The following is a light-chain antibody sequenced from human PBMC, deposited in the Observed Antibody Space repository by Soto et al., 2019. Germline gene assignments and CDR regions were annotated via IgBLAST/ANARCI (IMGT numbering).Light chain of an antibody. Sequence: DIVLTPSPDTLSLSPGERATLSCWASHSVTTHLAWFQQRPGQTPRLLIYDASTRAPGIPARFSGRGSGADFTLTISSLEPEDFAVYYCQQRSDSITFGQGTRLEI. CDR3: QQRSDSIT. V-gene: IGKV3-11*01. CDR1: HSVTTH. J-gene: IGKJ5*01. CDR2: DAS.